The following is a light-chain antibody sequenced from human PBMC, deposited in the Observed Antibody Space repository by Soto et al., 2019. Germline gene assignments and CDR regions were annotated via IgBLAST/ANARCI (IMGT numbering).Light chain of an antibody. CDR1: QSVRSY. J-gene: IGKJ4*01. CDR2: DAS. CDR3: HQRSNWPLT. V-gene: IGKV3-11*01. Sequence: EIVLTQSPATLSLSPGERATLSCRASQSVRSYLAWYQHKHGQAPRLLIYDASNRATGIPARFSGSGSGTDFTLTISSLEPEDFAVYYCHQRSNWPLTFGGGTKV.